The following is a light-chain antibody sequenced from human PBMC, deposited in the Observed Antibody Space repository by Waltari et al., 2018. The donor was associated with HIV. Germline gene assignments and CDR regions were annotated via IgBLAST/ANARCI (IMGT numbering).Light chain of an antibody. CDR3: EALSDSLGMA. CDR2: ENN. Sequence: QSVLTQPPSVSAAPGQKVTISCSGSNDYVSWYQQFPGTATKLRSCENNKQHSGRPHLFSGAKSGTSATLGLTGPQTGDEADYYCEALSDSLGMAFGGGTKLTVL. CDR1: NDY. V-gene: IGLV1-51*02. J-gene: IGLJ2*01.